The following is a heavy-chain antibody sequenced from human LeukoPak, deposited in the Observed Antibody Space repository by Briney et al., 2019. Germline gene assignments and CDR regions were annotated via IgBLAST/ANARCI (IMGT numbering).Heavy chain of an antibody. CDR2: TYYRAKWYN. D-gene: IGHD3-10*01. V-gene: IGHV6-1*01. J-gene: IGHJ5*02. CDR1: GDSVSSNSAA. CDR3: ARGVRGVIIGNWFDP. Sequence: SQTLSLTCAISGDSVSSNSAAWNWTTQSPSRALEWLGRTYYRAKWYNDYAVSVKSRITISPDTSKNQLSLQLNSVTPEDTAVYYCARGVRGVIIGNWFDPWGQGTLVTVCS.